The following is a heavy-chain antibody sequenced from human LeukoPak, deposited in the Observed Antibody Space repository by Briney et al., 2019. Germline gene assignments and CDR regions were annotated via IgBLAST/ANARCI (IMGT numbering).Heavy chain of an antibody. V-gene: IGHV4-59*01. CDR2: IYYSGST. D-gene: IGHD3-10*01. CDR1: GGSISSYY. CDR3: ARDRTPLWFGESGAFDI. J-gene: IGHJ3*02. Sequence: PSETLSLTCTVSGGSISSYYWSWIRQPPGKGLEWIGYIYYSGSTNYNPSLKSRVTISVDTSKNQFSLKLSSVTAADTAVYYCARDRTPLWFGESGAFDIWGQGTMVTVSS.